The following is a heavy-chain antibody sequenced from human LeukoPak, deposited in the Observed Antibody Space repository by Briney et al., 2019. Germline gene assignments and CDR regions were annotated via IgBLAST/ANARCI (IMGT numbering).Heavy chain of an antibody. CDR2: IYYTGST. V-gene: IGHV4-59*01. J-gene: IGHJ4*02. D-gene: IGHD3-22*01. Sequence: KPSETLSLTCTVPGGSINNYYWSWIRQPPGKGLEWIGYIYYTGSTNYNPSLKSRVTISVDTSKSHFSLKMSTLTAADTAVYYCARHRGSGYPYFDYWGQGTLVTVSS. CDR1: GGSINNYY. CDR3: ARHRGSGYPYFDY.